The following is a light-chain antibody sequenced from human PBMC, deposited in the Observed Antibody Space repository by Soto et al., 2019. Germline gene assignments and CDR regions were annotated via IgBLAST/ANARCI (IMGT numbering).Light chain of an antibody. J-gene: IGLJ1*01. Sequence: QSALTQPRSVSGPPGQSVSISCSGTSSDVGTYNYVSWYQQHPGKAPKLMIYDVSKRPSGVPDRFSGSKSGTSASLAITGLQAEDEADYYCQSYDSSLSGYVFGTGTKVTVL. CDR2: DVS. CDR1: SSDVGTYNY. CDR3: QSYDSSLSGYV. V-gene: IGLV2-11*01.